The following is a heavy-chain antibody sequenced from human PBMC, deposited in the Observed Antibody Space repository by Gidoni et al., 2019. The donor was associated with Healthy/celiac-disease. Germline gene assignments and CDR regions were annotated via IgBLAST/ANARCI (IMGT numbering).Heavy chain of an antibody. CDR1: GFTFRSYS. V-gene: IGHV3-21*01. D-gene: IGHD6-19*01. CDR2: ISSSSSYI. J-gene: IGHJ4*02. CDR3: ARGESPYSSGSDLDY. Sequence: EVQLVESVGGLVKTGGSLRLSCAASGFTFRSYSMNWVRQAPGKGLEWVSAISSSSSYIYYADSVKGRFTIARDNAKNSLYLQMNSLRAEDTAVYYCARGESPYSSGSDLDYWGQGTLVTVSS.